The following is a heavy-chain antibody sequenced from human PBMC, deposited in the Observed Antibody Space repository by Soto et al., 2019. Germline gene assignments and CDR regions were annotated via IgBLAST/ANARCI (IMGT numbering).Heavy chain of an antibody. J-gene: IGHJ4*02. CDR2: INRSRST. CDR1: GESFSGYY. Sequence: PSETLSLTCAVYGESFSGYYWSWIRQPPGKRLEWIGEINRSRSTNHNPSLKSRVTISVDTSKNQFSLKLNSVTAADTAVYYCARGWVGTGSHYFRFWGQGTLVTVSS. CDR3: ARGWVGTGSHYFRF. D-gene: IGHD3-9*01. V-gene: IGHV4-34*01.